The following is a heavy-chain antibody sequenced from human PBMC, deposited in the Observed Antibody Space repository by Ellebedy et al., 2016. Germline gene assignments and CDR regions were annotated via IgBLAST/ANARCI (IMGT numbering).Heavy chain of an antibody. D-gene: IGHD7-27*01. CDR3: ARTRPRGDPVGD. CDR1: GYSFTSFY. Sequence: ASVKVSCKASGYSFTSFYMHWVRQAPGQGLEWMGVINPSGDRTDFAQKFQGRVTMTRDTSISTAYMELSSLTSEDTAVYYCARTRPRGDPVGDWGQGTLVTVSS. CDR2: INPSGDRT. V-gene: IGHV1-46*01. J-gene: IGHJ4*02.